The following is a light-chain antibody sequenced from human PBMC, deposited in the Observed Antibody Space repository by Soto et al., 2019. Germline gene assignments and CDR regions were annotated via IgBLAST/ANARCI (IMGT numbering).Light chain of an antibody. CDR2: DAS. Sequence: DIQMTQSPSTLSASVGDRVTITWRASQSISSWLAWYQQKPGKAPKLLIYDASSLESGVPSRFSGSGSGTEFTLTISSLQPDDFATYYCQQYNSYSVTFGQGTKVEIK. J-gene: IGKJ1*01. CDR3: QQYNSYSVT. V-gene: IGKV1-5*01. CDR1: QSISSW.